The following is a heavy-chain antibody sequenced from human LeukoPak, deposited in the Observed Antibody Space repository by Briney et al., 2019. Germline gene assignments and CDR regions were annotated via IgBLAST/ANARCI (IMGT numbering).Heavy chain of an antibody. CDR1: GGSISRGLYY. CDR3: ARAGGYYTSGSYLGY. Sequence: SETLSLTCTVSGGSISRGLYYWTWIRQPAGKGLEWIGRKYTTGATNYNPSLKSRVAISLDTSKNQFSLRLTSVTAADTAVYYCARAGGYYTSGSYLGYWGQGTLVTISS. J-gene: IGHJ4*02. V-gene: IGHV4-61*02. D-gene: IGHD3-10*01. CDR2: KYTTGAT.